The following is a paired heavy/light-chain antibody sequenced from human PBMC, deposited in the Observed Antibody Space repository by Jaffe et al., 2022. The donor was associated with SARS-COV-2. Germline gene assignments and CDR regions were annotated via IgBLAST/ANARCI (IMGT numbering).Heavy chain of an antibody. V-gene: IGHV3-7*01. CDR1: GFTFSSYW. CDR2: IKQDGSEK. CDR3: ARRSRIPKCSGDGCYSYYYYMDV. Sequence: EVQLVESGGGLVQPGGSLRLSCAASGFTFSSYWMSWVRQAPGKGLEWVANIKQDGSEKYYVDSVKGRFTISRDNAKNSLFLQMNSLRAEDTAVYYCARRSRIPKCSGDGCYSYYYYMDVWGKGTTVTVSS. D-gene: IGHD2-15*01. J-gene: IGHJ6*03.
Light chain of an antibody. CDR3: QQSYSGPYT. CDR1: QSVSNF. CDR2: AAS. V-gene: IGKV1-39*01. J-gene: IGKJ2*01. Sequence: DIQMTQSPSSLSASVGDRVTITCRASQSVSNFLNWYQQRPGKAPKLLIYAASSLQSGVPSRFSGSGSGTDFTLSISSLQPEDFATYYCQQSYSGPYTFGQGTKLEI.